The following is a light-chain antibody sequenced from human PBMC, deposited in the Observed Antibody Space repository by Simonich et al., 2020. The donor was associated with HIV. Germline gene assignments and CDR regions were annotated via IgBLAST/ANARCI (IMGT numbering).Light chain of an antibody. CDR2: WAS. J-gene: IGKJ2*01. Sequence: DIVMTQSPDSLPVSLGERATINCKSSQSVLYSSNNKNYLAWYQQKPGQPPKLLMYWASTRESGVPDRFSGSGSGTDFTLTISSLQAEDVAVYFCQQCHTHPHTFGQGTKVEIK. CDR3: QQCHTHPHT. CDR1: QSVLYSSNNKNY. V-gene: IGKV4-1*01.